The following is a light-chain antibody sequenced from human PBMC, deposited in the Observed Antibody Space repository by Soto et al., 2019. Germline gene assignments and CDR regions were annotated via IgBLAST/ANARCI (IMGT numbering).Light chain of an antibody. V-gene: IGKV1-5*03. CDR3: QQYDSYPYT. J-gene: IGKJ2*01. Sequence: DIHMTQSPSTLSASVGDRVTITCRASQSINTWLAWYQQKPGKAPKLLIYKASSLESGVPSRFSGSGSGTELTLTISSLQPDDLATYHCQQYDSYPYTFGQGTKLEIK. CDR2: KAS. CDR1: QSINTW.